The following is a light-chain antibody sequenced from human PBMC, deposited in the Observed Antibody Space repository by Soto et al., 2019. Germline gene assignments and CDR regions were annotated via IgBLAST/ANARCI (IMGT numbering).Light chain of an antibody. CDR2: GVT. Sequence: QSALTQPASVSGSRGQSITISCTGTSSDVGGYNYVSWYQQNPGIAPKLLIYGVTNRPSGVSTRFSGSKSGNTASLTISGLQDEDEAAYHCSSYTSASTLLYIFGTGTKLTVL. V-gene: IGLV2-14*01. CDR1: SSDVGGYNY. CDR3: SSYTSASTLLYI. J-gene: IGLJ1*01.